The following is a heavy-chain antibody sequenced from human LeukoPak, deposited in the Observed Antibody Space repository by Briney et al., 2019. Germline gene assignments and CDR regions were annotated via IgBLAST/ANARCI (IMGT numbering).Heavy chain of an antibody. D-gene: IGHD1-26*01. CDR3: AQWDSGSCSH. V-gene: IGHV3-72*01. CDR1: GFTFSDHY. J-gene: IGHJ4*01. CDR2: SRNKANNYII. Sequence: GGSLRLSCAASGFTFSDHYMDWVRQAQGKGLEWVGRSRNKANNYIIEYAASVKGRFTTSRDDSKNSLYLQMHSLTPADTAVYYCAQWDSGSCSHWGHGTLVTVS.